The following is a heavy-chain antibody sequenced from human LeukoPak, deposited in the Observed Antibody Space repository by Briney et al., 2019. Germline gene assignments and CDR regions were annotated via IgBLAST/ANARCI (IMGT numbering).Heavy chain of an antibody. CDR3: ARDAPDAIPMIGREDYNNWLDP. D-gene: IGHD3-22*01. J-gene: IGHJ5*02. CDR2: INPSGGST. Sequence: ASVKVSRKASGYTFTSYYMHWVRQAPGQGLEWMGVINPSGGSTSYAQKFQGRVTMTRDTSTSTVYMELSSLRSEDTAVYYCARDAPDAIPMIGREDYNNWLDPWGQGTLVTVSS. CDR1: GYTFTSYY. V-gene: IGHV1-46*01.